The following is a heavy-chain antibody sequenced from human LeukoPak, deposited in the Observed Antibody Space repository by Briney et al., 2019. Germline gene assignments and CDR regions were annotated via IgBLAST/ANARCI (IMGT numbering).Heavy chain of an antibody. CDR3: ARDLFAYCGGDCYSPFDY. CDR1: GYTFTSYY. Sequence: ASVKVPCKASGYTFTSYYMHWVRQAPGQGLEWMGIINPSGGSTSYAQKFQGRVTMTRDTSTSTVYMELSSLRSEDTAVYYCARDLFAYCGGDCYSPFDYWGQGTLVTVSS. J-gene: IGHJ4*02. CDR2: INPSGGST. V-gene: IGHV1-46*03. D-gene: IGHD2-21*01.